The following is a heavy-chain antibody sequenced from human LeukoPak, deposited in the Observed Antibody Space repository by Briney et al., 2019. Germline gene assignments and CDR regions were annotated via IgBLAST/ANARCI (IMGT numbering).Heavy chain of an antibody. CDR2: INWNGGKT. V-gene: IGHV3-20*04. J-gene: IGHJ4*02. Sequence: GGSLRLSCAASGFTFDNYGMSWVRQVAGKGLEWVSGINWNGGKTGYVDAVRGRFTISRDNAKNSLYLQMNSLRAEDTAVYYCARGRTPYSSSWGGLFDYWGQGTLVTVSS. D-gene: IGHD6-13*01. CDR1: GFTFDNYG. CDR3: ARGRTPYSSSWGGLFDY.